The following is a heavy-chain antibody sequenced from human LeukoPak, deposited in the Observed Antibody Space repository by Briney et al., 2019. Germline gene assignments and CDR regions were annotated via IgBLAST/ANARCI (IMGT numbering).Heavy chain of an antibody. CDR1: GGSFSGYY. CDR2: INHSGST. Sequence: SETLSLTCAVYGGSFSGYYWSWLRQPPGKGLEWIGEINHSGSTNYNPSLKSRVTISVDTSKNQFSLKLSSVTAADTAVYYCARGRPTRGRAARGSPEARRYYYYYMDVWGKGTTVTVSS. D-gene: IGHD6-6*01. J-gene: IGHJ6*03. CDR3: ARGRPTRGRAARGSPEARRYYYYYMDV. V-gene: IGHV4-34*01.